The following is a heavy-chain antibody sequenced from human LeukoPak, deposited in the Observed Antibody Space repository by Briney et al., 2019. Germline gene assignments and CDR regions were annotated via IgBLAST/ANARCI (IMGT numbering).Heavy chain of an antibody. J-gene: IGHJ4*02. CDR1: GVSISSSNYY. D-gene: IGHD1-26*01. CDR2: MYYRGST. V-gene: IGHV4-39*01. CDR3: ATQGRWGGAASLFQY. Sequence: PSETLSLTCTVSGVSISSSNYYWGWIRQPPGKGLEWIGSMYYRGSTYYNPSLKSRVTISVDTSKNQFSLKLSSVTAADTAIFYCATQGRWGGAASLFQYWGQGTLVTVSS.